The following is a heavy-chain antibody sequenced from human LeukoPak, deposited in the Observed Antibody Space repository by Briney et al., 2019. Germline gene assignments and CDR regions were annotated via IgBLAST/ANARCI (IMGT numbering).Heavy chain of an antibody. D-gene: IGHD1-1*01. CDR3: ARQWNNDY. Sequence: SETLSLTCTVSGGSISSSSYYWGWIRQPPGKGLEWIESIYYSGSTYYNPSLKSRVTISVDTSKNQFSLKLSSVTAADTAVYYCARQWNNDYWGQGTLVTVSS. CDR2: IYYSGST. V-gene: IGHV4-39*01. J-gene: IGHJ4*02. CDR1: GGSISSSSYY.